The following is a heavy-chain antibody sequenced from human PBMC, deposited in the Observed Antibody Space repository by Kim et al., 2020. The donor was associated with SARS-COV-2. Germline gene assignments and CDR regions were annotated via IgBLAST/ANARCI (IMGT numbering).Heavy chain of an antibody. D-gene: IGHD6-13*01. CDR1: GYTFTSYA. V-gene: IGHV1-3*01. Sequence: ASVKVSCKASGYTFTSYAMHWVRQAPGQRLEWMGWINAGNGNTKYSQKFQGRVTITRDTSASTAYMELSSLRSEDTAVYYCARGPYSSISKYYFDYWGQGTLVTVSS. CDR2: INAGNGNT. J-gene: IGHJ4*02. CDR3: ARGPYSSISKYYFDY.